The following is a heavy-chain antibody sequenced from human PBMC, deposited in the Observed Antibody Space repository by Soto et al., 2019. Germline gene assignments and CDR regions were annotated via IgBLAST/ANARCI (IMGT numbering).Heavy chain of an antibody. CDR1: GYSFTSYA. D-gene: IGHD3-10*01. V-gene: IGHV1-3*01. CDR2: INAANGNT. CDR3: TRSGGLDD. Sequence: QVQLVQSGAEVKKPGASVKVSCQASGYSFTSYAIHWVRQAPGQGLECMGWINAANGNTRYSQKFQGRVTITRDTSTTTAYMDLSNLTSEDTAVYYCTRSGGLDDWGQGTLITVSS. J-gene: IGHJ4*02.